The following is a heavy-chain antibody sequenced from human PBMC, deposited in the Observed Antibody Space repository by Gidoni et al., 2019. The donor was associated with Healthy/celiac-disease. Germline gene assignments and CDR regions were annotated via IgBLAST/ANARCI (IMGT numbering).Heavy chain of an antibody. CDR3: AKDLDCSSTSCYPDY. D-gene: IGHD2-2*01. J-gene: IGHJ4*02. CDR2: ISGSGGST. Sequence: EVQLLESGGGLVQPGGSLRLSCAASGFTLTRYAMSWVRQAPGKGLEWVSAISGSGGSTYYADSVKGRFTISRDNSKNTLYLQMNSLRAEDTAVYYCAKDLDCSSTSCYPDYWGQGTLVTVSS. V-gene: IGHV3-23*01. CDR1: GFTLTRYA.